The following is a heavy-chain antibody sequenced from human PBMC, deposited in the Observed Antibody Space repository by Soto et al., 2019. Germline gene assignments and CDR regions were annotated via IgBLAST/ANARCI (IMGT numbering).Heavy chain of an antibody. J-gene: IGHJ4*02. CDR2: IYWNDDK. CDR1: GFSLRTTGLG. CDR3: AHTWWLPFDY. Sequence: QITLKESGPTLVEPTQTLTLTCTYSGFSLRTTGLGVGWIRQPPGKALEWLGLIYWNDDKRYSPSLKNRFTLTSDISKSQVVLTMTNMDPVYTATYYCAHTWWLPFDYWGQGTLVIVSS. D-gene: IGHD2-21*01. V-gene: IGHV2-5*01.